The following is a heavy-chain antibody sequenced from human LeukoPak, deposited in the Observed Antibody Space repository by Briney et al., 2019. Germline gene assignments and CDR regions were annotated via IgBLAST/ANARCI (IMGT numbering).Heavy chain of an antibody. J-gene: IGHJ4*02. CDR2: ISWNSGSI. CDR1: GFTFDDYA. D-gene: IGHD3-22*01. Sequence: GGSLRLSCAASGFTFDDYAMHWVRQAPGKGLEWVSGISWNSGSIGYADSVKGRFTISRDNAKNSLYLQMNSLRAEDTALYYRAKDSAESYYYDSSGYDYWGQGTLVTVSS. CDR3: AKDSAESYYYDSSGYDY. V-gene: IGHV3-9*01.